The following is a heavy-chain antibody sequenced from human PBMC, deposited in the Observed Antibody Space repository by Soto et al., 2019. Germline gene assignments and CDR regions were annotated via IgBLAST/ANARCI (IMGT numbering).Heavy chain of an antibody. V-gene: IGHV4-30-4*01. CDR1: GGSISSGDYY. CDR3: ARGAVIAARLSSFGEHVYGMDV. Sequence: SETLSLTCTVSGGSISSGDYYWSWIRQPPGKGLDWIGYIYYSGSTYYNPSLKSRVTISVDTSKNQFSLKLSSVTAADTAVYYCARGAVIAARLSSFGEHVYGMDVWGQGTTVTVSS. J-gene: IGHJ6*02. D-gene: IGHD6-6*01. CDR2: IYYSGST.